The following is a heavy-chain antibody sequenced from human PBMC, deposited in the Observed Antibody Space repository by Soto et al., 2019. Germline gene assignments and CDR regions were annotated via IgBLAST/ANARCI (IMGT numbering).Heavy chain of an antibody. J-gene: IGHJ4*02. Sequence: AGGSLRLSCAASGFSFSDRYMDWVRQAPGKGLEWVGRIRTKLNRYSSDYAASVAGRFTISRDDSRNSLYLQMNSLRSEDTAVYYCASSTTSCHGGVCSLDYWGQGTMVTVSS. D-gene: IGHD2-2*01. CDR3: ASSTTSCHGGVCSLDY. V-gene: IGHV3-72*01. CDR2: IRTKLNRYSS. CDR1: GFSFSDRY.